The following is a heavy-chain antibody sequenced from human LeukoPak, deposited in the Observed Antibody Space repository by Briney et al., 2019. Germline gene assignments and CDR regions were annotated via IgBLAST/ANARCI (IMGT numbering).Heavy chain of an antibody. J-gene: IGHJ4*02. CDR2: ISAYNGNT. V-gene: IGHV1-18*01. Sequence: ASVKVSCKTSGYTFTTYGISWVRQAPGQGLEWMGWISAYNGNTNYAQKVQGRVTMTTDTSTSTAYMELRSLRSDDTAAYYCARTGIYDGSGYYYWGQGTLVTVSS. CDR3: ARTGIYDGSGYYY. CDR1: GYTFTTYG. D-gene: IGHD3-22*01.